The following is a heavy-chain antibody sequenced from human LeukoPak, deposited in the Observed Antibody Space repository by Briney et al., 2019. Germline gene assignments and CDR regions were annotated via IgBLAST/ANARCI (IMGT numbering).Heavy chain of an antibody. Sequence: GGSLRLSCTATGFTFSNYWMSWVRQTPEKGLEWVANIKQDGSETVYVDSVKGRFTISRDNAQSSLYLQMNSLRAEDTAVYYCARDPYSSSWSYGLDVWGQGTAVTVSS. CDR1: GFTFSNYW. V-gene: IGHV3-7*05. CDR2: IKQDGSET. D-gene: IGHD6-13*01. CDR3: ARDPYSSSWSYGLDV. J-gene: IGHJ6*02.